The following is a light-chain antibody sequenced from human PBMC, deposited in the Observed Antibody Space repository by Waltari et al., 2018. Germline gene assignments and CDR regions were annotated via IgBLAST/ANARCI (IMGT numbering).Light chain of an antibody. CDR1: QAISDY. CDR2: SAS. Sequence: DIQMTQSPSFLSASVGDTVTITCRASQAISDYLAWYQQQAGKTPRLLMFSASTLQSGVPSRFSGSGSGTDFSLTISNLQPEDVATYYCQQYQTFRTFGRGTRVELK. V-gene: IGKV1-27*01. J-gene: IGKJ1*01. CDR3: QQYQTFRT.